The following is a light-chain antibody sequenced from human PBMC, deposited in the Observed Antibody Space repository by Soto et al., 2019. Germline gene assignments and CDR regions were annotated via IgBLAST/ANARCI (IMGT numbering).Light chain of an antibody. V-gene: IGLV1-40*01. CDR3: QSYDSSLSGSGV. CDR2: RNS. J-gene: IGLJ2*01. CDR1: SSKIGAGFD. Sequence: QSVLTQPPSVSGAPGQRVTISCSGGSSKIGAGFDVLWYQQLPGAAPKLLIYRNSNRPSGVPDRFSGSKSGTSASLAITGLQAEDEADYYCQSYDSSLSGSGVFGGGTKLTVL.